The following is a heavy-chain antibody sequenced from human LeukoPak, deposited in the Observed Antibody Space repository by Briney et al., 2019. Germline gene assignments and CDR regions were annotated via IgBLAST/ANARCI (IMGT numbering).Heavy chain of an antibody. D-gene: IGHD6-13*01. CDR2: INPNNGGT. V-gene: IGHV1-2*02. CDR1: GYTFTGYY. J-gene: IGHJ4*02. CDR3: ARNERAAGTY. Sequence: GASVKVSCKASGYTFTGYYMHWVRQAPAQGLEWMGCINPNNGGTNYAQTFQGRVTMTRDTSISTAYMELSRQRSDDTAVYYCARNERAAGTYWGRGTLVTVSS.